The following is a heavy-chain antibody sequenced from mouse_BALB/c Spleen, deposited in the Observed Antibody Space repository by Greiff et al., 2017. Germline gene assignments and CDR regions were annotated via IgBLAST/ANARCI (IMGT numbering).Heavy chain of an antibody. D-gene: IGHD5-1*01. CDR3: GRRTYRYAMDY. V-gene: IGHV1-37*01. CDR2: INPYNGDT. Sequence: EVKLMESGPELVKPGASVKISCKASGYSFTGYFMNWVKQSHGKSLEWIGRINPYNGDTFYNQKFKGKATLTVDKSSSTAHMELLSLTSEDSAVYYCGRRTYRYAMDYWGQGTSVTVSS. CDR1: GYSFTGYF. J-gene: IGHJ4*01.